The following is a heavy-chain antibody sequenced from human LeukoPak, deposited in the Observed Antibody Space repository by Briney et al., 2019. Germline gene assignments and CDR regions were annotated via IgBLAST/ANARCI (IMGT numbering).Heavy chain of an antibody. V-gene: IGHV4-4*07. D-gene: IGHD1-26*01. CDR3: ARQGYTASYYFLDF. CDR1: GDFFRSYW. CDR2: IYATGST. J-gene: IGHJ4*02. Sequence: PSETLSLTCDVSGDFFRSYWWGWVRQPAGKGLEWIGRIYATGSTQFNPSLKSRLTMSMDTSTNQFSLKLTSVTAADTAVYFCARQGYTASYYFLDFWSQGPLVTVSS.